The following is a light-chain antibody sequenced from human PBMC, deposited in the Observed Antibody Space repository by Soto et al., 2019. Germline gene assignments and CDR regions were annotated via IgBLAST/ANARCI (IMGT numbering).Light chain of an antibody. CDR3: QQYCLSPYS. CDR2: GAS. Sequence: EIVLTQSPGTLSLSPGETATLSCEASETVTSKFLAWYQQKPGQAPRLLIYGASNRASGISDRFSGSGSGTDFTLTIFSLEPEDFAVYYCQQYCLSPYSFGQGTKVE. J-gene: IGKJ2*01. V-gene: IGKV3-20*01. CDR1: ETVTSKF.